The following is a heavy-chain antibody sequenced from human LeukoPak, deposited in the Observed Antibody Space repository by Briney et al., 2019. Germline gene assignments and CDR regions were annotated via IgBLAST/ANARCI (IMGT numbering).Heavy chain of an antibody. J-gene: IGHJ4*02. V-gene: IGHV4-31*03. D-gene: IGHD4-23*01. CDR2: IYFSGST. Sequence: SQTLSLTCTVSGGSISSGGYYWSWIRQHPGKGLEWIGYIYFSGSTYYNPSLKSRVTISLDTSKNQFSLKLSSVTAADTALYSCARDGKRMTGRYWGRGTLATVP. CDR3: ARDGKRMTGRY. CDR1: GGSISSGGYY.